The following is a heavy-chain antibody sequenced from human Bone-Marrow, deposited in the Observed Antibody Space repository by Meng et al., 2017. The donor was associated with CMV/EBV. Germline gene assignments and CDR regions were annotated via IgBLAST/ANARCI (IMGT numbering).Heavy chain of an antibody. CDR2: ISYDGSNK. Sequence: SCAASGFTFSSYAMHWVRQAPGKGLEWVAVISYDGSNKYYADSVKGRFTISRDNSKNTLYLQMNSLRAEDTAVYYCARVSSEDFWSGRYPSGCYGMDVWGQGTTVTVSS. CDR3: ARVSSEDFWSGRYPSGCYGMDV. D-gene: IGHD3-3*01. CDR1: GFTFSSYA. V-gene: IGHV3-30*04. J-gene: IGHJ6*02.